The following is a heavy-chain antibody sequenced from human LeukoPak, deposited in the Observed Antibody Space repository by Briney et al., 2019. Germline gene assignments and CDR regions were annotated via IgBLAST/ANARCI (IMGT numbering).Heavy chain of an antibody. D-gene: IGHD5-18*01. CDR2: IDPSDSYT. V-gene: IGHV5-10-1*01. CDR1: GYSFTSYW. Sequence: GESLKISCKGSGYSFTSYWISWVRPLPGKGLEWMGRIDPSDSYTNYSPSFQGHVTISAGKSISTAYLQWSSLKASDTGMYYCARLGGYSYGSGGLDYWGQGTLVTVSS. CDR3: ARLGGYSYGSGGLDY. J-gene: IGHJ4*02.